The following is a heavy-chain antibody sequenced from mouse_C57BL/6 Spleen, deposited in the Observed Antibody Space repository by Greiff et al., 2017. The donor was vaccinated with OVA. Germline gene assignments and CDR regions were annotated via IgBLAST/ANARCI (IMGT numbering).Heavy chain of an antibody. V-gene: IGHV1-52*01. J-gene: IGHJ4*01. CDR3: AREDYYGYYAMDY. D-gene: IGHD1-1*01. Sequence: VQLQQPGAELVRPGSSVKLSCKASGYTFTSYWMHWVKQRPIQGLEWIGNIDPSDSETHYNQKFKDKATLTVDKSSSTAYMQLSSLTSEDSAVYYCAREDYYGYYAMDYWGQGTSVTVSS. CDR2: IDPSDSET. CDR1: GYTFTSYW.